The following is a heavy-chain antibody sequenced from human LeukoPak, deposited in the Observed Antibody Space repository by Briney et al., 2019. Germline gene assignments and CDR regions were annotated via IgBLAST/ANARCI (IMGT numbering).Heavy chain of an antibody. D-gene: IGHD3-22*01. Sequence: ASVKVSCKASGGTFSSYAISWVRQAPGQGLEWMGWISAYNGNTNYAQKLQGRVTMTTDTSTSTAYMELRSLRSDDTAVYYCALGDSSGYYDLWGQGTLVTVSS. CDR1: GGTFSSYA. V-gene: IGHV1-18*01. J-gene: IGHJ5*02. CDR2: ISAYNGNT. CDR3: ALGDSSGYYDL.